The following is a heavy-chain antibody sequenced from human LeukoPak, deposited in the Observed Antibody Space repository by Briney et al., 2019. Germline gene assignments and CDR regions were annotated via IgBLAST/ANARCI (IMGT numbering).Heavy chain of an antibody. V-gene: IGHV1-2*02. D-gene: IGHD6-19*01. Sequence: ASVKVSCKASGYTFTSYGISWVRQAPGQGLEWMGWINPNSGGTNYAQKFQVRVTMTRDTSISTAYMELSRLRSDDTAVYYCARDRLSSSGWYFDSFDYWGQGTLVTVSS. CDR2: INPNSGGT. CDR1: GYTFTSYG. J-gene: IGHJ4*02. CDR3: ARDRLSSSGWYFDSFDY.